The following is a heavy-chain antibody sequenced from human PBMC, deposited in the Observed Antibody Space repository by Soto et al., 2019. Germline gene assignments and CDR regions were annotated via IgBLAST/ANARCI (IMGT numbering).Heavy chain of an antibody. CDR2: ISYDGSNK. CDR1: GFTFSTYA. Sequence: GGSLRLSCAASGFTFSTYAMHWVRQAPGKGLEWVAIISYDGSNKYYADSVKGRFTISRDNSKNTLYLQMNSLRAEDTAMYYCAKDGPHPPRIKLWLKYFDYWGQGALVTVSS. J-gene: IGHJ4*02. D-gene: IGHD5-18*01. V-gene: IGHV3-30*18. CDR3: AKDGPHPPRIKLWLKYFDY.